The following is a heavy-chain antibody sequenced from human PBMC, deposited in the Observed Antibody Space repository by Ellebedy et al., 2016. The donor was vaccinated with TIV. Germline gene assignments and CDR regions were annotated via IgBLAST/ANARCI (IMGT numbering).Heavy chain of an antibody. CDR2: SFYSGTT. J-gene: IGHJ5*02. CDR3: TRGTNRFDP. V-gene: IGHV4-59*01. CDR1: GGSMKNYY. D-gene: IGHD1-1*01. Sequence: MPSETLSLTCTVSGGSMKNYYWSWIRQPPGKGLEWIGYSFYSGTTDYNPSLKSRVTISVDTSKNQFSLEMTSVTAADTAVYYCTRGTNRFDPWGQGTLVTVSS.